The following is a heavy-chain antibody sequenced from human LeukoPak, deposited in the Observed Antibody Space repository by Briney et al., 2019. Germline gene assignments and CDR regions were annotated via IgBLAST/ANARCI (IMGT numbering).Heavy chain of an antibody. J-gene: IGHJ4*02. CDR2: ISGSGGST. Sequence: GGSLRLSCAASGFTFSTYVMSWVRQAPGKGLEWVSTISGSGGSTYYVDSVKGRFTISRDHSKNTLSLQMNRLRAEDTAVYYCAKDAGGPSIAAAGTVDFWGQGTLVSVSS. D-gene: IGHD6-13*01. CDR1: GFTFSTYV. CDR3: AKDAGGPSIAAAGTVDF. V-gene: IGHV3-23*01.